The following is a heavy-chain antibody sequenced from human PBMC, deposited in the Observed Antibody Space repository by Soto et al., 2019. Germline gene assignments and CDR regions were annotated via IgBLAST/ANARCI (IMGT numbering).Heavy chain of an antibody. CDR3: AHEQYGLERWWFDP. Sequence: QITLKESGPTRVQPTQTLTLTCTFSGFSLSTGGVGVGWIRQPPGKALEWLALIYWDDDKRYRPSLKSRLTNTKDTSRNHVVLTMTNMDPVDTATYSCAHEQYGLERWWFDPWGQGTLVTVSS. J-gene: IGHJ5*02. V-gene: IGHV2-5*02. D-gene: IGHD3-10*01. CDR1: GFSLSTGGVG. CDR2: IYWDDDK.